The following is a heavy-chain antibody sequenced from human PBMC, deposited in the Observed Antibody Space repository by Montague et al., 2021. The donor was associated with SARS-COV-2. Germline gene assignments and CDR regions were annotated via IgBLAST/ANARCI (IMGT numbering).Heavy chain of an antibody. D-gene: IGHD1-26*01. V-gene: IGHV4-39*01. CDR3: ARVKWELRVGNGFDI. J-gene: IGHJ3*02. CDR1: GGSISSSSYY. Sequence: SETLSLTCTVSGGSISSSSYYWAWIRQPPGKGLEWIGCIYHTGSTFYDPSLKSRVSMSVDTSKNQFSLKLSPVTAADTAMYYCARVKWELRVGNGFDIWGQGTMVTVSS. CDR2: IYHTGST.